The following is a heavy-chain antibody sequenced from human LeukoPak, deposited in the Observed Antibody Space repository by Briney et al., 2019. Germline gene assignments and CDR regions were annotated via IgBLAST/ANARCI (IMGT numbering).Heavy chain of an antibody. D-gene: IGHD4-17*01. CDR3: ASLTKKPYGEALDY. V-gene: IGHV4-38-2*02. CDR1: GYSISSGYY. Sequence: SETLSLTCTVSGYSISSGYYWGWIRQPPGKGLEWIGSIYHSGSTYYNPSLKSRVTISVDTSKNQVSLKLSSVTAADTAVYYCASLTKKPYGEALDYWGQGTLVTVSS. J-gene: IGHJ4*02. CDR2: IYHSGST.